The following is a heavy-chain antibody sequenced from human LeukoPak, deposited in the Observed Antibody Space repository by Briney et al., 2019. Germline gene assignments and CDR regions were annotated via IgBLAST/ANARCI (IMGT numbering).Heavy chain of an antibody. Sequence: PSETLSLTCTVSGGSISSYYWSWIRQPPGKGLEWIGEINHSGSTNYNPSLKSRVTISVDTSKNQFSLKLSSVTAADTAVYYCARLDVDTAMIGYFDYWGQGTLVTVSS. V-gene: IGHV4-34*01. CDR1: GGSISSYY. CDR3: ARLDVDTAMIGYFDY. D-gene: IGHD5-18*01. J-gene: IGHJ4*02. CDR2: INHSGST.